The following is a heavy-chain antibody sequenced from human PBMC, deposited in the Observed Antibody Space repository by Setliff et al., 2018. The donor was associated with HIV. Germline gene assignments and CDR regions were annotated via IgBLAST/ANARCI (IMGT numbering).Heavy chain of an antibody. CDR2: ISYSGGT. J-gene: IGHJ4*02. V-gene: IGHV4-39*07. CDR3: AKKGRGSYGPYFDD. D-gene: IGHD1-26*01. Sequence: SETLSLTCTVSGVPTSASTYYWGWIRQPPGKGLDWIGYISYSGGTKYNPSLKSRVTISLDTSKNQFSLKLSSVTAADTAVYYCAKKGRGSYGPYFDDWGQGTLVTVSS. CDR1: GVPTSASTYY.